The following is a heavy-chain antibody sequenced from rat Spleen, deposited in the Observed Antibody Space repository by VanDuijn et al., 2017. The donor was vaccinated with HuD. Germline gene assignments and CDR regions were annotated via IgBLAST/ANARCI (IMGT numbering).Heavy chain of an antibody. CDR3: ATSGGPFDH. J-gene: IGHJ2*01. CDR1: GFSLSSYG. Sequence: QVQLKESGPGLVKPSLTLSLTCTVSGFSLSSYGVIWVRQPPGKGLEWMGGIWGDGSTNYNSDLKSRLSISRDTSKSQVYLKMSSLKIEDTATYFCATSGGPFDHWGQGVMVTVSS. D-gene: IGHD1-11*01. V-gene: IGHV2-13*01. CDR2: IWGDGST.